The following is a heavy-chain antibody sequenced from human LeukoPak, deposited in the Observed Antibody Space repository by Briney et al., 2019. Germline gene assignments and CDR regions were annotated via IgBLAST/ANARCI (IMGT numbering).Heavy chain of an antibody. CDR3: ARSNGGIPIGGGHSSGWADY. CDR1: GFTFSSYA. Sequence: QAGGSLRLSCAASGFTFSSYAMTWVRQAPGKGLEWVSAISGSGGSTYYADSVKGRFTISRDNSKNTLYVQMNSLRVEDTAVYYCARSNGGIPIGGGHSSGWADYWGQGTLVTVSS. V-gene: IGHV3-23*01. D-gene: IGHD6-19*01. J-gene: IGHJ4*02. CDR2: ISGSGGST.